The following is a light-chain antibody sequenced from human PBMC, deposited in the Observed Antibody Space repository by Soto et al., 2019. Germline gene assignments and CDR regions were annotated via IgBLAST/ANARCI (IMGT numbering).Light chain of an antibody. Sequence: SYELTQPPSVSVAPGKTASISCGGNNIGSKGVHWYQQKPGQAPVLVIYSDTDLPPVIPERFSGSNSANLATLTISRVEAXXXXXXXCQVWDSGSAHVVFGGGTKLTVL. CDR2: SDT. CDR1: NIGSKG. J-gene: IGLJ2*01. CDR3: QVWDSGSAHVV. V-gene: IGLV3-21*04.